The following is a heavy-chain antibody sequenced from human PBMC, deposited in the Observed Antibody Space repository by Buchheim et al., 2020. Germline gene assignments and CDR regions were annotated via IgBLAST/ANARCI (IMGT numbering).Heavy chain of an antibody. V-gene: IGHV4-34*01. CDR2: INHSGST. CDR3: ARGRGIVLVVYAPSHYYYGMDV. D-gene: IGHD2-8*02. Sequence: QVQLQQWGAGLLKPSETLSLTCTVYGGSFSGYYWSWIRQPPGKGLEWIGEINHSGSTNYNPSLKSRVTISVDTSKNQFSLKLSSVTAADTAVYYCARGRGIVLVVYAPSHYYYGMDVWGQGTT. CDR1: GGSFSGYY. J-gene: IGHJ6*02.